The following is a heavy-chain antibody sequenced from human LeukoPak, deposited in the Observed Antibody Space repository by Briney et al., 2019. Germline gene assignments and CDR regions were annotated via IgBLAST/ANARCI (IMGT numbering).Heavy chain of an antibody. Sequence: PGGSLRLSCAASGFTFRVYTMNWVRQTPGKGLEWVSAINKGGSYMTYADSVKGRFTFSRDNAKNSLFLQMNNLRVEDTAVYFCAREVLIVVEPAANTIDYWGQGTRVTVSS. J-gene: IGHJ4*02. V-gene: IGHV3-21*01. CDR3: AREVLIVVEPAANTIDY. D-gene: IGHD2-2*01. CDR2: INKGGSYM. CDR1: GFTFRVYT.